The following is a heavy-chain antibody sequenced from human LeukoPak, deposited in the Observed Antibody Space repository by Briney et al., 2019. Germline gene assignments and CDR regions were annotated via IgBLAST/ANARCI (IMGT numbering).Heavy chain of an antibody. D-gene: IGHD3-9*01. Sequence: PSETLSPTCTVSGGSISSYYWSWIRQPPGKGLEWIGYIYYSGSTNYNPSLKSRVTISVDTSKNQFSLKLSSVTAADTAVYYCARGPVLRYFDWLSYYYYGMDVWGQGTTVTVSS. CDR2: IYYSGST. V-gene: IGHV4-59*01. CDR3: ARGPVLRYFDWLSYYYYGMDV. J-gene: IGHJ6*02. CDR1: GGSISSYY.